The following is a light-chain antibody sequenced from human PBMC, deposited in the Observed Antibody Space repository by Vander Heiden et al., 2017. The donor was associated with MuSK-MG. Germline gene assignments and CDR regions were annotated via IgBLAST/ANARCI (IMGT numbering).Light chain of an antibody. CDR1: QSVLHSSDNKNY. CDR2: WAS. Sequence: DIVMTQSPDSLAVSLGERATINCKSSQSVLHSSDNKNYFAWYQQKPGQPPRLLIYWASTRESGVPDRFSGSGSGTDFTLTISRLQAEDVAVYYCQQYDSTPRTFGQGTKVEIK. V-gene: IGKV4-1*01. CDR3: QQYDSTPRT. J-gene: IGKJ1*01.